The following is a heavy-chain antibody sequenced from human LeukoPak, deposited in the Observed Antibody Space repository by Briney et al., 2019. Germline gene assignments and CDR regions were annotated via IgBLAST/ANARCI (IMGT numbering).Heavy chain of an antibody. Sequence: SETLSLTCTVSGGSISSSSYYWGWIRQPPGTGLEWIGSIYYSGSTYYNPSLKSRVTISVDTSKNQFSLKLSSVTAADTAVYYCARAGDSTGYFDYWGQGTLVTVSS. D-gene: IGHD6-25*01. CDR3: ARAGDSTGYFDY. CDR1: GGSISSSSYY. J-gene: IGHJ4*02. CDR2: IYYSGST. V-gene: IGHV4-39*07.